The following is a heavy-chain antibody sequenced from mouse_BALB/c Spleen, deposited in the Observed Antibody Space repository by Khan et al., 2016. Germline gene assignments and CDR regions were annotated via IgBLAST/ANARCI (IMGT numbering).Heavy chain of an antibody. D-gene: IGHD2-3*01. V-gene: IGHV1-4*01. J-gene: IGHJ2*01. Sequence: VQLQESGAELARPGASVRMSCKASGYTFTSYTMHWVKQGPGQGLEWIGYVIPSNAYTNYNQKFKDKATLTADKSSSTAYMQLSSLTSEDSAVYYCARVGWLLGYFDYWGQGTTLTVSA. CDR2: VIPSNAYT. CDR3: ARVGWLLGYFDY. CDR1: GYTFTSYT.